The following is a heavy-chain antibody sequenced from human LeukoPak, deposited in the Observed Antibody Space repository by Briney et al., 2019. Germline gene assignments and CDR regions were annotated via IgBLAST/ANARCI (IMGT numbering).Heavy chain of an antibody. V-gene: IGHV4-34*01. CDR1: GGSFSGYY. Sequence: SXTLSLTCAVYGGSFSGYYWSWIRQPPGKGLEWIGEINHSGSTNYNPSLKSRVTISVDTSKNQFSLKLSSVTAADTAVYYCARGVSSRGYSYGLLGWFDPWGQGTLVTVSS. CDR3: ARGVSSRGYSYGLLGWFDP. J-gene: IGHJ5*02. CDR2: INHSGST. D-gene: IGHD5-18*01.